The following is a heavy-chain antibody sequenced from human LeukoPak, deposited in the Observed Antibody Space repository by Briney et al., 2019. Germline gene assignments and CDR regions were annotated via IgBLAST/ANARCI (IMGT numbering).Heavy chain of an antibody. D-gene: IGHD3-22*01. CDR1: GFTFSSYA. CDR2: ISYDGSNK. CDR3: ARVRSHYYDSSGYYQLQH. J-gene: IGHJ1*01. Sequence: GGSLRLSCAASGFTFSSYAMPWVRQAPGKGLEWVAVISYDGSNKYYADSVKGRFTISRDNSKNTLYLQMNSLRAEDTAVYYCARVRSHYYDSSGYYQLQHWGQGTLVTVSS. V-gene: IGHV3-30-3*01.